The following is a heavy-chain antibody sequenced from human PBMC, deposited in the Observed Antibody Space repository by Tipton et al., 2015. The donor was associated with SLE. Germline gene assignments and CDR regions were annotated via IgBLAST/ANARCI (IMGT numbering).Heavy chain of an antibody. V-gene: IGHV3-23*01. Sequence: SLRLSCAASGFTFSSYAMSWVRQAPGKGLEWVSAISGSGGSTYYADSVKGRFTISRDNSKNTLYLQMNSLRAEDTAVYYCARVAYDILTASPGTGGFDLWGRGTLVTVSS. CDR2: ISGSGGST. CDR3: ARVAYDILTASPGTGGFDL. CDR1: GFTFSSYA. D-gene: IGHD3-9*01. J-gene: IGHJ2*01.